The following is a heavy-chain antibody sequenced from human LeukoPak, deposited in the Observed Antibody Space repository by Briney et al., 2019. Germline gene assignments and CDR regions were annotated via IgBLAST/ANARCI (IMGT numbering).Heavy chain of an antibody. D-gene: IGHD3-22*01. CDR1: GGTFSSYA. V-gene: IGHV1-69*04. CDR3: ARAYYYDSSGYP. J-gene: IGHJ5*02. Sequence: ASVKVSCKASGGTFSSYAINWVRQAPGQGLEWMGRIIPILGIANYAQKFQGRVTITADKSTSTAYMELSSLRSEDTAVYYCARAYYYDSSGYPWGQGTLVTVSS. CDR2: IIPILGIA.